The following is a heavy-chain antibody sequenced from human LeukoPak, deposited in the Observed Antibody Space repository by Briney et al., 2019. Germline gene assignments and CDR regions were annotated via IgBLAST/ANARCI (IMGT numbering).Heavy chain of an antibody. Sequence: PGGSLRLSCAASEFIFSTYEMNWVRQAPGKGLEWVASISSTSVFIYYAASVKGRFTISRDNAKNSLYLQMSYLRADDTAAYYCARVVGSAIRSGVDYWGQGTLVTVSS. D-gene: IGHD1-26*01. CDR3: ARVVGSAIRSGVDY. CDR2: ISSTSVFI. V-gene: IGHV3-21*01. J-gene: IGHJ4*02. CDR1: EFIFSTYE.